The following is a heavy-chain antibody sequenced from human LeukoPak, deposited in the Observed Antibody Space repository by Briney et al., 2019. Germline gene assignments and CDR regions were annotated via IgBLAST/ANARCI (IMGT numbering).Heavy chain of an antibody. J-gene: IGHJ4*02. CDR3: AGGIAAAGGFDY. CDR2: ISSSSSYI. D-gene: IGHD6-13*01. V-gene: IGHV3-21*01. Sequence: PGGSLRLSCAASGFTFSSYSMNWVRQAPGKGLEWVSSISSSSSYIYYADSVKGRFTISRANAKNSLYLQMNSLRAEDPAVYDCAGGIAAAGGFDYWGQGTLVTVSS. CDR1: GFTFSSYS.